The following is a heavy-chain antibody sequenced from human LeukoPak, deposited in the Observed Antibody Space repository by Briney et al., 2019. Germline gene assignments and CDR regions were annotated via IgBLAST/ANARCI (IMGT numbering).Heavy chain of an antibody. V-gene: IGHV4-30-2*01. CDR1: GGSISSGGYY. J-gene: IGHJ3*02. Sequence: PSETLSLTCTVSGGSISSGGYYWSWIRQPPGKGLEWIGYIYHSGSTYYNPSLKSRVTISVDRSKNQFSLKLSSVTAADTAVYYCARDSSPKTKLEEEEPDAFDIWGQGTMVTVSS. CDR2: IYHSGST. D-gene: IGHD1-1*01. CDR3: ARDSSPKTKLEEEEPDAFDI.